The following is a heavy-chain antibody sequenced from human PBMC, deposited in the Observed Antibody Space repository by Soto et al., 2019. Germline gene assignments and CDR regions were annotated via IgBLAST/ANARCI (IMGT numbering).Heavy chain of an antibody. CDR1: GGTFGNSA. Sequence: QVQLVQSGAEVKKPGSSVNVSCKTSGGTFGNSAVTWVRQAPGQGLEWLGGIVPMFGTANYAQKFQGRVTIPADESTITAYMELSSLNTDDTAVYYCARDGDPQSAVWSGPLGGGRFDPWGQGTLVTVSS. V-gene: IGHV1-69*12. D-gene: IGHD3-3*01. CDR2: IVPMFGTA. CDR3: ARDGDPQSAVWSGPLGGGRFDP. J-gene: IGHJ5*02.